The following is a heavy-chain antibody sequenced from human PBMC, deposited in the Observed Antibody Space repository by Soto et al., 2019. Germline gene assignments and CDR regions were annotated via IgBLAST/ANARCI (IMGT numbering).Heavy chain of an antibody. V-gene: IGHV4-39*02. D-gene: IGHD2-8*02. J-gene: IGHJ4*02. Sequence: PSETLSLTCTVSGGSISSSSYYWGWIRQPPGKGLGWIGSIYYSGSTYYNPSLKSRVTISVDTSKNQFSLKLSSVTAADTAVYYCARDKITGLFDYWGQGTLVTV. CDR3: ARDKITGLFDY. CDR1: GGSISSSSYY. CDR2: IYYSGST.